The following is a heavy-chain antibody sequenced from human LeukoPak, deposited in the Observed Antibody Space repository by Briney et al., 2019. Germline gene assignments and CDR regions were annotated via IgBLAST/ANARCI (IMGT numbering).Heavy chain of an antibody. CDR1: GFTFTDYS. CDR2: ISTVSTYT. J-gene: IGHJ6*03. V-gene: IGHV3-21*01. CDR3: TRDGNGYYYYNYMDV. Sequence: GGSLKLSCATSGFTFTDYSMNWVRQAPGKGLEWVASISTVSTYTFYGDSVKGRISISRDYRKNILYLQMSSLSAEDTAVYYCTRDGNGYYYYNYMDVWGKGTTVTVSS. D-gene: IGHD1-14*01.